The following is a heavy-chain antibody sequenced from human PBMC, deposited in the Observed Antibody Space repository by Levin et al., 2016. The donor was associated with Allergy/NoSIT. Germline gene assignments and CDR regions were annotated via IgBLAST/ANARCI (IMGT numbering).Heavy chain of an antibody. CDR3: AVGLGIAAAGRFDY. D-gene: IGHD6-13*01. V-gene: IGHV1-2*02. J-gene: IGHJ4*02. CDR2: INPNSGGT. Sequence: ASVKVSCKASGYTLSGYYMQWVRQAPGQGLEWMGWINPNSGGTNYAQKFQGRVTMTRDTSISTAYMELSRLRSDDTAVYYCAVGLGIAAAGRFDYWGRGTLVTVSS. CDR1: GYTLSGYY.